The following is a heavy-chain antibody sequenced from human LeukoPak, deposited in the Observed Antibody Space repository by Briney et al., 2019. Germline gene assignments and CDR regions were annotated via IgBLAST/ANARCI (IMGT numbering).Heavy chain of an antibody. D-gene: IGHD2-2*01. CDR2: IYYSGST. CDR1: GGSISGYY. J-gene: IGHJ6*03. Sequence: PSETLSLTCTVSGGSISGYYWSWIRQPPGKGLEWIGYIYYSGSTNYNPSLKSRVTISVDTSKNQFSLKLSSVTAADTAVYYCARGVGSSTGDYYYYYMDVWGKGTTVTVSS. CDR3: ARGVGSSTGDYYYYYMDV. V-gene: IGHV4-59*01.